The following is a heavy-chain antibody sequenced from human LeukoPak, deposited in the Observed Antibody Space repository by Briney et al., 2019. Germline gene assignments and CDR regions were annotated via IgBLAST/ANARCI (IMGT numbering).Heavy chain of an antibody. CDR2: INHSGSI. CDR3: ARGSRVAVSGSRLFDP. CDR1: GGSFSAYY. Sequence: SETLSLTCAVSGGSFSAYYWSLIRQPPGKGLEWIGEINHSGSINYNPSLKSRVTISIDTSKNQFSLKLNSVTAADTALYYCARGSRVAVSGSRLFDPWGQGTLVTVSS. V-gene: IGHV4-34*01. D-gene: IGHD6-13*01. J-gene: IGHJ5*02.